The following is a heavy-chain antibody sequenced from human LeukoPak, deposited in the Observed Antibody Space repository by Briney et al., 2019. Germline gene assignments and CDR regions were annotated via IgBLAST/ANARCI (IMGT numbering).Heavy chain of an antibody. D-gene: IGHD3-22*01. Sequence: ASVKVSCKASGYTFTSYDINWVRQATGQGLEWMGWMNPNSGNTGYAQKFQGRVTMTRNTSISTAYMELSSLRSEDTAVYYCAVLSNYDSSGYYSDYYYYYMDVWGKGTTVTISS. CDR2: MNPNSGNT. J-gene: IGHJ6*03. CDR1: GYTFTSYD. CDR3: AVLSNYDSSGYYSDYYYYYMDV. V-gene: IGHV1-8*01.